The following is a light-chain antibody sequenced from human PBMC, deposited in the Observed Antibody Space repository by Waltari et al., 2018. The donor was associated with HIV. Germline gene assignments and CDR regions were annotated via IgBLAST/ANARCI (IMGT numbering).Light chain of an antibody. V-gene: IGLV7-46*01. CDR3: FLCYSGAVV. J-gene: IGLJ2*01. CDR1: TGVVTSYHY. Sequence: QAVVTQEPSLTVSPGGTVTLTFASSTGVVTSYHYPYWIKQKPGQAPRTLSDDANHNPSGTHARFSGSLLGGKAALTLSGAQPEDEADYYCFLCYSGAVVFGAGTKLTVL. CDR2: DAN.